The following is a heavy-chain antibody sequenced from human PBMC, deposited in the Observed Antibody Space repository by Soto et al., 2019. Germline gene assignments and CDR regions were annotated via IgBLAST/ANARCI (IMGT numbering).Heavy chain of an antibody. Sequence: PGESLKSSCKGSGYSFTSYWIGWVRQMPGKGLEWMGIIYPGDSDTRYSPSFQGQVTISADKSISTAYLQWSSLKASDTAMYYCARGGSCSSTSCYPRWFDPWGQGTLVTVSS. CDR2: IYPGDSDT. D-gene: IGHD2-2*01. CDR1: GYSFTSYW. V-gene: IGHV5-51*01. CDR3: ARGGSCSSTSCYPRWFDP. J-gene: IGHJ5*02.